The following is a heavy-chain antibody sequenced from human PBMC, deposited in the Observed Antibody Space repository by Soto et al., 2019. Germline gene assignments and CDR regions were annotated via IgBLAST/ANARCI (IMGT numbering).Heavy chain of an antibody. CDR2: ISAYIGNT. CDR1: GYTFTSYG. CDR3: ARVNVAGGSPGAFGI. D-gene: IGHD1-26*01. Sequence: ASVKVSCKASGYTFTSYGISWVRQAPGQGLEWMGGISAYIGNTNYAQKFQGRVTMTADASTSTAYMELSSLRSEDTAVYYCARVNVAGGSPGAFGIWGQGTMVTVSS. V-gene: IGHV1-18*01. J-gene: IGHJ3*02.